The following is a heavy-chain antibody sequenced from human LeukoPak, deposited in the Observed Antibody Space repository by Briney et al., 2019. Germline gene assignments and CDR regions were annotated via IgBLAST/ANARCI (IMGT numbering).Heavy chain of an antibody. CDR2: ISSSSSYI. V-gene: IGHV3-21*04. J-gene: IGHJ6*02. D-gene: IGHD2-21*02. Sequence: KSGGSLRLSCAASGFTFSSYSMNWVRQAPGKGLEWVSSISSSSSYIYYADSVKGRFTISRDNAKNSLYLQMNSLRAEDTAVYYCARDCGGDCYPYYYYGMDVWGQGTTVTVSS. CDR1: GFTFSSYS. CDR3: ARDCGGDCYPYYYYGMDV.